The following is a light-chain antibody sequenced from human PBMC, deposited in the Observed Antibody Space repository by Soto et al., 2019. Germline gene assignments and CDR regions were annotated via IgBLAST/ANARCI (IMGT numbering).Light chain of an antibody. CDR1: QRLSTY. Sequence: EIVLTQSPGTLSLSPGERATLSCRASQRLSTYFACYQTKPGQAPRLLIXXISXRATGIPYRFIGSGSGTDFSLTSSILEPEVLSREYCQQFEYSVPQWTFGQGTKVDIK. V-gene: IGKV3-20*01. CDR3: QQFEYSVPQWT. CDR2: XIS. J-gene: IGKJ1*01.